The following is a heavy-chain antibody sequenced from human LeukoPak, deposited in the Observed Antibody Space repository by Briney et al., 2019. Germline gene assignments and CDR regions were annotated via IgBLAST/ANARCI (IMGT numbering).Heavy chain of an antibody. CDR1: GGSIGSYY. CDR3: ARGNDFWSGTNDY. J-gene: IGHJ4*02. D-gene: IGHD3-3*01. V-gene: IGHV4-4*07. Sequence: SETLSLTCTVSGGSIGSYYWSWIRQPAGKGLEWIGRIYTSGSTNYNPSLKSRVTMSVDTSKDQFSLKLSSVTAADTAVYYCARGNDFWSGTNDYWGQGTLVTVSS. CDR2: IYTSGST.